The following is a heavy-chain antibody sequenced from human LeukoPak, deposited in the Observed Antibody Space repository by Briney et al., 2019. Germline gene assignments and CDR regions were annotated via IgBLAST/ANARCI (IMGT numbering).Heavy chain of an antibody. J-gene: IGHJ3*02. CDR3: ARITDRTIFGEIMHGFDI. CDR2: IYYNGRT. V-gene: IGHV4-39*01. CDR1: GDSINNNNYY. D-gene: IGHD3-3*01. Sequence: SETLSLTCTVSGDSINNNNYYWRWIRQPPGKGLEWIGNIYYNGRTYYSPSLKSRGTISVDTSNNQFSLKLSSVTAADTAVYYCARITDRTIFGEIMHGFDIWGQGTPVTVSS.